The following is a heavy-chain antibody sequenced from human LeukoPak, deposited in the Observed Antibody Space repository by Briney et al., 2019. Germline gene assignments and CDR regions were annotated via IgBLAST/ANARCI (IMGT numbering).Heavy chain of an antibody. J-gene: IGHJ4*02. CDR2: TSSDLNVK. CDR3: AREGYYGSGSPPSLYFDY. CDR1: GFIVSSNY. Sequence: PGGSLRLSCAASGFIVSSNYMSWVRQAPGKGLEWVAVTSSDLNVKLYADSVKGRFTISRDNSRSTLYLQMNSLRPEDTAIYYCAREGYYGSGSPPSLYFDYWGQGTLVTVSS. V-gene: IGHV3-30*03. D-gene: IGHD3-10*01.